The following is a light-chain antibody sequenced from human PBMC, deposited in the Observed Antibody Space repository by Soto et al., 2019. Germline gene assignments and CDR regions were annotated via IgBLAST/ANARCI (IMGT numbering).Light chain of an antibody. V-gene: IGKV1-39*01. CDR3: QQSYSTPPIT. J-gene: IGKJ4*01. CDR1: QSISSD. Sequence: DIQMTQSTSSLSASVGDRVTITCRASQSISSDLNWYQQKPGKAPRLLIYAASSLQSGVPSRFSGSGSGTDFTLTISSLQPEDFATYYCQQSYSTPPITFGGGTKVEIK. CDR2: AAS.